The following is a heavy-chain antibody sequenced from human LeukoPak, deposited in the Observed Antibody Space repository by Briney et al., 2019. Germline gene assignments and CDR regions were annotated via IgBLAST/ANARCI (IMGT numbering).Heavy chain of an antibody. Sequence: GGSLRLSCAASGFTFSSYGMHWVRQAPGKGLEWVAFIRFDGSNKFFADSVKGRFTISRDNSKNTLYLQMNSLRAEDTAVYYCATVRSSSGWYSEYWGQGTLVTVSS. D-gene: IGHD6-19*01. CDR1: GFTFSSYG. CDR2: IRFDGSNK. CDR3: ATVRSSSGWYSEY. J-gene: IGHJ4*02. V-gene: IGHV3-30*02.